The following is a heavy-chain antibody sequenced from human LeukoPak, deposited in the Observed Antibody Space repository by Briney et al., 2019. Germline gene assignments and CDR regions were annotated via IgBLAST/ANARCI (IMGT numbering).Heavy chain of an antibody. CDR3: ARHYYYDSSGYSDY. CDR2: IIPIFGTA. CDR1: GGTFSSYA. J-gene: IGHJ4*02. D-gene: IGHD3-22*01. Sequence: EASVTVSCKASGGTFSSYAISWVRQAPGQGLEWMGGIIPIFGTANYAQKFQGRVTITADESTSTAYMELSSLRSEDTAVYYCARHYYYDSSGYSDYWGQGTLVTVSS. V-gene: IGHV1-69*13.